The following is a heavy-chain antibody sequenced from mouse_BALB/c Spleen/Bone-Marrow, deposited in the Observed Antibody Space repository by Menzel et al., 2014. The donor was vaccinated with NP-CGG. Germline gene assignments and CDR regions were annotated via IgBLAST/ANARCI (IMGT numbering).Heavy chain of an antibody. CDR1: GFNIKDTY. V-gene: IGHV14-3*02. CDR3: ASKKNYYAMDY. J-gene: IGHJ4*01. CDR2: IDPANGYT. Sequence: EVQLQQSGAELVKPGASVKLPCTASGFNIKDTYMHWVKQRPEQGLEWIGRIDPANGYTNYAPKFQGKATITADTSSNTAYLQLSSLTSEDTAVYYCASKKNYYAMDYWGQGTSVTVSS.